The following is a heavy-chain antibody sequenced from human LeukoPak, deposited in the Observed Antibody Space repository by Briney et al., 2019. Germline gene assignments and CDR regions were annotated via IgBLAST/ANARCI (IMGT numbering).Heavy chain of an antibody. CDR3: ARRSWELLLPSLYYYYYMDV. Sequence: SETLSLTCTVSGGSISSHYWSWIRQPPGKGLEWIGYIYYSGSTNYNPSLKSRVTISVDTSKNQFSLKLSSVTAADTAVYYCARRSWELLLPSLYYYYYMDVWGKGTTVTVSS. CDR1: GGSISSHY. V-gene: IGHV4-59*11. J-gene: IGHJ6*03. CDR2: IYYSGST. D-gene: IGHD3-10*01.